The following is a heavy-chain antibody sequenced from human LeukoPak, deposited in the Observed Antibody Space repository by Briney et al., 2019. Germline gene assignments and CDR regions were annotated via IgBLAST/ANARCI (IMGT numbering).Heavy chain of an antibody. Sequence: PGGSLRLSCAASGFTFSRYWMHWVRQAPGKGLVWVSRIDSDGGSIRYADTVKGRFTISRDNAKNTLSLQMNSLRPEDTAVYYCARVGFGGGSPFDYWGQGTLVSVSS. CDR3: ARVGFGGGSPFDY. CDR1: GFTFSRYW. CDR2: IDSDGGSI. J-gene: IGHJ4*02. V-gene: IGHV3-74*01. D-gene: IGHD2-15*01.